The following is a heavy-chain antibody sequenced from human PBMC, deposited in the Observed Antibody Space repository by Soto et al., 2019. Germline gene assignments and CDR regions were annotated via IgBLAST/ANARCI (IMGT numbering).Heavy chain of an antibody. CDR1: GLTFSSYE. J-gene: IGHJ5*02. CDR2: ISSSGSTI. D-gene: IGHD6-19*01. Sequence: GGSLRLSCAASGLTFSSYEMNWVRQAPGKGLEWVSYISSSGSTIYYAGSVKGRFAISRDNAKNSLYLQMNSLRAEDTAVYYCARGGTSSSGWYWFDQWGQGTLGTVSS. V-gene: IGHV3-48*03. CDR3: ARGGTSSSGWYWFDQ.